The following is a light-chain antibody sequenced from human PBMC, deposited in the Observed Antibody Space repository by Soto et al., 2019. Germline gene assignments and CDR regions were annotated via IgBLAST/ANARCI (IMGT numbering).Light chain of an antibody. Sequence: DIQMTQSPSSVSASVGDRVTITCRASQDINNWVAWYQQKPGKAPKLLIYAASSLQRGVPSRFSVSGSGTFFTLTISSLQPEDFATYYCQQPKSFPLTFGGGTNVEIK. CDR1: QDINNW. CDR2: AAS. CDR3: QQPKSFPLT. V-gene: IGKV1-12*01. J-gene: IGKJ4*01.